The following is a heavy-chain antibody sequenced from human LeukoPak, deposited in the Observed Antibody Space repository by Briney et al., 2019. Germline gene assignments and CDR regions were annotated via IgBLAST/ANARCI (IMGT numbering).Heavy chain of an antibody. CDR1: GYTFTGYY. CDR2: INPSSGGT. J-gene: IGHJ4*02. V-gene: IGHV1-2*06. CDR3: AVYSGYEDYFDY. Sequence: GASVKVSCKASGYTFTGYYMHWVRQAPGQGLEWMGRINPSSGGTNYAQKFQGRVTMTRDTSISTAYMELSRLRSDDTAVYYCAVYSGYEDYFDYWGQGTLVTVSS. D-gene: IGHD5-12*01.